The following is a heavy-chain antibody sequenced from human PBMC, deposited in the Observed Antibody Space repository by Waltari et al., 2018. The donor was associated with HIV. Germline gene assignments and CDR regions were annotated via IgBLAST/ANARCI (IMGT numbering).Heavy chain of an antibody. CDR1: GYTFTGYY. Sequence: QVQLVQSGAEVKKPGASVTVSCKASGYTFTGYYMHWVRQASGQGLEWMGWINPNSGGTNYAQKFQGRVTMTRDTSISTAYMELTRLRSDDTAVYYCAREPSLTTAYDYWGQGTLVTVSS. V-gene: IGHV1-2*02. CDR3: AREPSLTTAYDY. J-gene: IGHJ4*02. CDR2: INPNSGGT. D-gene: IGHD4-17*01.